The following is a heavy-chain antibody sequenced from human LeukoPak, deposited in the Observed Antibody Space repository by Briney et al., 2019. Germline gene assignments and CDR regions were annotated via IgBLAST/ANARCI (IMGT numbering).Heavy chain of an antibody. CDR1: GGSISSSSYY. J-gene: IGHJ4*02. V-gene: IGHV4-61*05. CDR2: IYFSGST. CDR3: ARHQEISGTENYFDY. D-gene: IGHD1-1*01. Sequence: PSETLSLTCTVSGGSISSSSYYWSWIRQPPGKGLEWIGYIYFSGSTYYNPSLKSRVTISVDTSKNQISLKLTSVTAADTAVYYCARHQEISGTENYFDYWGQGILVTVSS.